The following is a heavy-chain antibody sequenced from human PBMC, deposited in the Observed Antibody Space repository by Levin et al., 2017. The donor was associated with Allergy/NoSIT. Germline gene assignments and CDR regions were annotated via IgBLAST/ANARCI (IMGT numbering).Heavy chain of an antibody. Sequence: KLGESLKISCQGSGYSFSNYWIGWVRQMPGKGLEWVGIIYPGDSDARYSPSFQGQVTMSADRSTRTAYLQWSSLKAPDTAMYFCAMLPDFGNELRYFDYWGHGTLDTVSS. CDR1: GYSFSNYW. D-gene: IGHD3-9*01. CDR2: IYPGDSDA. V-gene: IGHV5-51*01. CDR3: AMLPDFGNELRYFDY. J-gene: IGHJ4*01.